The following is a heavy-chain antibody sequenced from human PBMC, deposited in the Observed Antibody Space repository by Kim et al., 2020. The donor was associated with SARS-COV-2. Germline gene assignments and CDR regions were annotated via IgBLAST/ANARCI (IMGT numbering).Heavy chain of an antibody. V-gene: IGHV3-48*01. J-gene: IGHJ6*04. CDR2: ISSSSSTI. CDR3: ARVSGATSYYYYGMDV. Sequence: GGSLRLSCAASGFTFSSYSMNWVRQAPGKGLEWVSYISSSSSTIYYADSVKGRFTISKDNAKNSLYLQMNSLRADDTTVYYCARVSGATSYYYYGMDVWGKGTTVTVSS. CDR1: GFTFSSYS. D-gene: IGHD1-26*01.